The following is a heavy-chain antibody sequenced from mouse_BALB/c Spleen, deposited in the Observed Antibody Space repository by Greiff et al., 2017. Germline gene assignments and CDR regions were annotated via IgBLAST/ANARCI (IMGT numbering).Heavy chain of an antibody. CDR2: ISYSGST. D-gene: IGHD4-1*01. CDR1: GYSITSDYA. V-gene: IGHV3-2*02. Sequence: EVQLQESGPGLVKPSQSLSLTCTVTGYSITSDYAWNWIRQFPGNKLEWMGYISYSGSTSYNPSLKSRISITRDTSKNQFFLQLNSVTTEDTATYYCARRRLGYYYAMDYWGQGTSVTVSS. J-gene: IGHJ4*01. CDR3: ARRRLGYYYAMDY.